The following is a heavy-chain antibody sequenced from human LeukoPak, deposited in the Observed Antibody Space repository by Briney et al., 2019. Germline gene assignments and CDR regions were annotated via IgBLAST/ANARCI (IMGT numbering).Heavy chain of an antibody. CDR3: ARRRVKKPLYLWFGESYLDY. D-gene: IGHD3-10*01. J-gene: IGHJ4*02. CDR2: INHSGST. V-gene: IGHV4-34*01. Sequence: RPSETLSLTCAVYGGSFSGYYWSWIRQPPGKGLEWIGEINHSGSTNYNPSLKSRVTISVDTSKNQFSLKLSSVTAADTAVYYCARRRVKKPLYLWFGESYLDYWGQGTLVTVSS. CDR1: GGSFSGYY.